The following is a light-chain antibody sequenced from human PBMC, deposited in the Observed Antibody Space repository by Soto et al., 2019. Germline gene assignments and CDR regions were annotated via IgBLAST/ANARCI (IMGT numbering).Light chain of an antibody. CDR2: DDD. CDR3: GSWDSSLSAYV. Sequence: QSVMTQPPSVCAAPGQKVTISCSGSSSNIGGNSVSWYQQLPGTAPKLLIYDDDKRPSGIPDRFSGSKSGTSATLGITGFRTGDEADYYCGSWDSSLSAYVFGTGTKLTVL. V-gene: IGLV1-51*01. J-gene: IGLJ1*01. CDR1: SSNIGGNS.